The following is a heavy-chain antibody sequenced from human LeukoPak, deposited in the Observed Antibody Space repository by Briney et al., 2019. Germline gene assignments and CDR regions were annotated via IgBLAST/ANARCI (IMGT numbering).Heavy chain of an antibody. V-gene: IGHV4-38-2*02. CDR3: ARVNYDFWGGYYTNP. Sequence: PSETLSLTCTVSGYSISSGYYWGWIRQPPGKGREGIGSIYQSGGTYYNPSLKSRVTISVDTSKNQFSLKLSSVTAADTALYYCARVNYDFWGGYYTNPWGQGTLVTVSS. CDR1: GYSISSGYY. CDR2: IYQSGGT. J-gene: IGHJ5*02. D-gene: IGHD3-3*01.